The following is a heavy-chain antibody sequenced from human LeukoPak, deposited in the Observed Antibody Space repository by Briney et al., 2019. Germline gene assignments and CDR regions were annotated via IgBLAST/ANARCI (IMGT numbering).Heavy chain of an antibody. V-gene: IGHV4-30-2*01. CDR3: AKDRHGGLNWFDP. Sequence: PSETLSLTCAVSGGSISSGGYSWSWIRQPPGKGLEWIGYIYHSGSTYYNPSLKSRVTISVDRSKNQFSLKLSSVTAADTAVYYCAKDRHGGLNWFDPWGQGTLVTVSS. CDR1: GGSISSGGYS. CDR2: IYHSGST. D-gene: IGHD4-23*01. J-gene: IGHJ5*02.